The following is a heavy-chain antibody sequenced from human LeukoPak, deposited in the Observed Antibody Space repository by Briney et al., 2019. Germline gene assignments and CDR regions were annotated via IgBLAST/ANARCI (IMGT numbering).Heavy chain of an antibody. Sequence: GGSLRLSCAASGFTFSSYAMSWVRQAPGKGLEWVSAISGSGDTTYYADSVKGRFTISRDNSNNTLYLQMNSLSAEDTAVYYCAKDYSTSEHYDILTGYYRAFDYWGQGTLVTVSS. D-gene: IGHD3-9*01. CDR3: AKDYSTSEHYDILTGYYRAFDY. CDR2: ISGSGDTT. CDR1: GFTFSSYA. V-gene: IGHV3-23*01. J-gene: IGHJ4*02.